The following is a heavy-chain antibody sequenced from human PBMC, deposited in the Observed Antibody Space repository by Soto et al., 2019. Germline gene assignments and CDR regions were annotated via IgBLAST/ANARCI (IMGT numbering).Heavy chain of an antibody. Sequence: GGSLRLSCAASGLTFSSYGMHWVRQAPGKGLEWVAVISYDGSDKYYGDSVKGRFTISRDNSKNTLYLQMNSLRAEDTAVYYCAKDWSSTWSLDYWGQGTLVTVS. CDR1: GLTFSSYG. J-gene: IGHJ4*02. V-gene: IGHV3-30*18. CDR2: ISYDGSDK. D-gene: IGHD6-13*01. CDR3: AKDWSSTWSLDY.